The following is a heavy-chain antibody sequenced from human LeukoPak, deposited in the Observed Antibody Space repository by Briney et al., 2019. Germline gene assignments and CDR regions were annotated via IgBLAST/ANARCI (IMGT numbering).Heavy chain of an antibody. Sequence: PGGSLRLSCAASGFTFSSYAMHWVRQAPGKGLEWVAVISYDGSNKYYADSVKGRFTISRDNSKNTLYLQMNSLRTEDTAVYYCARRRKIAAAGTSPSCWFDPWGQGTLVTVSS. J-gene: IGHJ5*02. D-gene: IGHD6-13*01. CDR1: GFTFSSYA. CDR3: ARRRKIAAAGTSPSCWFDP. CDR2: ISYDGSNK. V-gene: IGHV3-30-3*01.